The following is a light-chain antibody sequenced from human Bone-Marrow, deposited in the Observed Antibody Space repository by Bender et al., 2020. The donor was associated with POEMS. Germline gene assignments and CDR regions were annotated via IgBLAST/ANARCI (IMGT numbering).Light chain of an antibody. CDR1: SSNFGDYKY. J-gene: IGLJ2*01. CDR3: SSYISTTIRI. V-gene: IGLV2-14*03. CDR2: DVT. Sequence: QSALTQPASVSGSPGQSITISCTGSSSNFGDYKYVSWYQQHPGKVPKLIIYDVTNRPSGVSNRFSGSKSGNTASLIISGLRAEDEADYYCSSYISTTIRIFGGGTKLTVL.